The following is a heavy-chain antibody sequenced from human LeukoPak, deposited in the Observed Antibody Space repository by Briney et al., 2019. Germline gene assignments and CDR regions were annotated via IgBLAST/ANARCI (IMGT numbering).Heavy chain of an antibody. Sequence: SETLSLTCAVSGYSISSGYYWGWIRQPPGKGLEWIGSIYHSGSTYYNPSLKSRVTISVDTSKNQFSLKLSSVTAADTAVYYCARDQMAATGFDYWGQGTLVTVSS. CDR1: GYSISSGYY. CDR2: IYHSGST. V-gene: IGHV4-38-2*02. D-gene: IGHD1-26*01. CDR3: ARDQMAATGFDY. J-gene: IGHJ4*02.